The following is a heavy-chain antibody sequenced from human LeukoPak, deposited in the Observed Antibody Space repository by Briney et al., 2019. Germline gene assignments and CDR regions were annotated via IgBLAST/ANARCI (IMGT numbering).Heavy chain of an antibody. J-gene: IGHJ6*02. V-gene: IGHV4-59*01. D-gene: IGHD5-12*01. CDR2: IYYTGST. CDR3: ARDSPATSLFYYGMDV. Sequence: PSETLSLTCTVSGVSISSYYWSWIRQPPGKGLEWIGYIYYTGSTNYNPSLKSRVAISVDTSKNQFSLKLSSVTAADTAVYYCARDSPATSLFYYGMDVWGHGTTVTVSS. CDR1: GVSISSYY.